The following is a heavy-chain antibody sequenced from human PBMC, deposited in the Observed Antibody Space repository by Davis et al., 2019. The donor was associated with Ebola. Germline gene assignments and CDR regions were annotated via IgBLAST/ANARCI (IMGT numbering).Heavy chain of an antibody. CDR2: TSSSST. Sequence: GGSLRLSCAASGFTFSDYYMTWIRQAPGKGPEWISYTSSSSTNYADSVKGRFTISRDNSKNTLYLQMNSLRAEDTAVYYCARSGALRDWGQGTLVTVSS. V-gene: IGHV3-11*06. CDR3: ARSGALRD. CDR1: GFTFSDYY. J-gene: IGHJ4*02.